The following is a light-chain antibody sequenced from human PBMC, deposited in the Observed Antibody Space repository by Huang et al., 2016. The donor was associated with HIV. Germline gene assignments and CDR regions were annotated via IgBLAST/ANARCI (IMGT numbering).Light chain of an antibody. Sequence: DIQMTQSPSSLSASVGDRVTITCRASQTINTYLHWYQQKPGKAPKPLIYAASSLHSGVPSRFSGSGSGTDFTLTISGLQREDFATYFCQQTYSTPRTFGQGTRVEIK. CDR1: QTINTY. CDR3: QQTYSTPRT. CDR2: AAS. V-gene: IGKV1-39*01. J-gene: IGKJ1*01.